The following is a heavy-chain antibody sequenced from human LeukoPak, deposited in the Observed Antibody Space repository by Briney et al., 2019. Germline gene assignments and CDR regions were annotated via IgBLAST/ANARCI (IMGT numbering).Heavy chain of an antibody. CDR2: IYHSGST. CDR1: GGSISSGSYY. D-gene: IGHD5-18*01. CDR3: ARLQLWFVSFDY. Sequence: SETLSLTCTVSGGSISSGSYYWSWIRQPPGKGLEWIGYIYHSGSTYYNPSLKSRVTISVDRSKNQFSLKLSSVAAADTAVYYCARLQLWFVSFDYWGQGTLVTVSS. J-gene: IGHJ4*02. V-gene: IGHV4-30-2*01.